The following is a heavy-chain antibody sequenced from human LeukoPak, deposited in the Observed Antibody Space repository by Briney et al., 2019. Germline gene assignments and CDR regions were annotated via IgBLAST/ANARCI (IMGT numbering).Heavy chain of an antibody. V-gene: IGHV3-7*05. CDR2: IKPDGSEE. CDR1: GVTFSTYW. CDR3: AKPSRSSSNEY. D-gene: IGHD6-13*01. J-gene: IGHJ4*02. Sequence: GGSLRLSCAASGVTFSTYWMTLARQAPGKGLEWVATIKPDGSEEYYVDSVKGRFTISRDNAKNSLYLQMNSLRAEDTAVYYCAKPSRSSSNEYWGQGTLVTVSS.